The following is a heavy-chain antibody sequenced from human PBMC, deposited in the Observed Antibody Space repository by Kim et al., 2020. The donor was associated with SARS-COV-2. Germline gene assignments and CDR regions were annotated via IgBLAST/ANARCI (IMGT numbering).Heavy chain of an antibody. CDR1: GFTFSSYS. CDR2: ISSSSSYI. J-gene: IGHJ4*02. V-gene: IGHV3-21*01. Sequence: GGSLRLSCAASGFTFSSYSMNWVRQAPGKGLEWVSSISSSSSYIYYADSVKGRFTISRDNAKNSLYLQMNSLRAEDTAVYYCARDRVGADTAMVDFDYWGQGTLVTVSS. D-gene: IGHD5-18*01. CDR3: ARDRVGADTAMVDFDY.